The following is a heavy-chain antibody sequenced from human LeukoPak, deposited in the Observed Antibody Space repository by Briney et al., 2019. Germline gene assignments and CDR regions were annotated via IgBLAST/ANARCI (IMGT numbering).Heavy chain of an antibody. CDR2: INSDGSST. V-gene: IGHV3-74*01. CDR1: GFTFSFNS. Sequence: PGGSLRLSCAASGFTFSFNSMHWVRQAPGKGLVWVSRINSDGSSTSYADSVKGRFTISRDNAKNTLYLQMNSLRAEDTAVYYCARMYYYDSSGYDYWGQGTLVTVSS. J-gene: IGHJ4*02. D-gene: IGHD3-22*01. CDR3: ARMYYYDSSGYDY.